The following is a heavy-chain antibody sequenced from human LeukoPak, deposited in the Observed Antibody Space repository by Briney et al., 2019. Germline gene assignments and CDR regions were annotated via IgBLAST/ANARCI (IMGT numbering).Heavy chain of an antibody. V-gene: IGHV3-48*01. CDR2: ISSSSSTI. CDR1: GFTFSSYS. D-gene: IGHD2-21*02. Sequence: GGSLRLSCAASGFTFSSYSMNWVRQAPGKGLEWVSYISSSSSTIYYADSVKGRFTISRDNAKNSLYLQMNSLRAEDTAVYYCARGRKVTHFDYWGQGTLVTVSS. CDR3: ARGRKVTHFDY. J-gene: IGHJ4*02.